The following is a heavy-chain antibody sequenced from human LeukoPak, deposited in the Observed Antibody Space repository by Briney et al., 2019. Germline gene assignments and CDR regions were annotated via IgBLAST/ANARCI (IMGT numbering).Heavy chain of an antibody. CDR1: GFTFSTYW. J-gene: IGHJ5*02. CDR2: ISSSSSYI. D-gene: IGHD3-22*01. CDR3: ASSGYYYNWFDP. V-gene: IGHV3-21*01. Sequence: PGESLRLSCAASGFTFSTYWMHWVRQAPGKGLEWVSSISSSSSYIYYADSVKGRFTMSRDNAKNSVYLQMNSLRAEDTAVYYCASSGYYYNWFDPWGQGTLVTVSS.